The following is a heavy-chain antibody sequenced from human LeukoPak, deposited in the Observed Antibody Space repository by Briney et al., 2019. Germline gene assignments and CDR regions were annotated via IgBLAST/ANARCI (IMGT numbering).Heavy chain of an antibody. CDR2: INPSGGST. Sequence: ASVKVSCKASGGTFSSYAISWVRQAPGQGLEWMGIINPSGGSTSYAQKFQGRVTMTRDTSTSTVYMELSSLRSEDTAVYYCARNYYYDSSGYYDEFDYWGQGTLVTVSS. CDR1: GGTFSSYA. J-gene: IGHJ4*02. V-gene: IGHV1-46*01. D-gene: IGHD3-22*01. CDR3: ARNYYYDSSGYYDEFDY.